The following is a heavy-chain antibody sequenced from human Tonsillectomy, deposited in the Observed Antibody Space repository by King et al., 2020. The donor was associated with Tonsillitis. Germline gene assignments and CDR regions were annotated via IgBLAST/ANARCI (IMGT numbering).Heavy chain of an antibody. CDR2: INPSGGST. J-gene: IGHJ4*02. D-gene: IGHD3-9*01. Sequence: QLVQSGAEVKKPGASVKVSCKASGYTFISYYLHWVRQAPGQGLEWMGIINPSGGSTNYAQKFRGRVTMTRDTSTSPVYMDLSSLRFEDTAVYYCARGSGNDILTGYEGPFAYWGQGTLVTVSS. CDR1: GYTFISYY. CDR3: ARGSGNDILTGYEGPFAY. V-gene: IGHV1-46*01.